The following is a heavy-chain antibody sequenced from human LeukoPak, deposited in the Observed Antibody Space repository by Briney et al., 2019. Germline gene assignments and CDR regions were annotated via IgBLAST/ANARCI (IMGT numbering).Heavy chain of an antibody. CDR2: ITQDGSEK. D-gene: IGHD6-19*01. Sequence: VGSLRLSCAASEFTFSSYWMSWVRQAPGKGLEWVANITQDGSEKHYVDSVKGRSTISRDNAKNSLYLQMNSLRAEDTAVYYCARDRSGCLDYWGQGTLVTVSS. CDR3: ARDRSGCLDY. V-gene: IGHV3-7*05. CDR1: EFTFSSYW. J-gene: IGHJ4*02.